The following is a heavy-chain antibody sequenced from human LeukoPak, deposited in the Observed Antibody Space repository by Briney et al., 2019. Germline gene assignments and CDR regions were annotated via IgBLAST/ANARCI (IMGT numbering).Heavy chain of an antibody. Sequence: GGSLRLSCAASGFTFSSYALNWVRQAPGKGLEWVSGISGSGGRTYYADSVRGWFTISRDNSKNTLLLKMNSLRAEETAVYYCAKDWGGGIVVVPAAIEGFDPWGQETLVTVSS. V-gene: IGHV3-23*01. J-gene: IGHJ5*02. CDR3: AKDWGGGIVVVPAAIEGFDP. D-gene: IGHD2-15*01. CDR2: ISGSGGRT. CDR1: GFTFSSYA.